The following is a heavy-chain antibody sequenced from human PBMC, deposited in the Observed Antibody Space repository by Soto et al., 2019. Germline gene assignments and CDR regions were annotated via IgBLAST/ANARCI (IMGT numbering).Heavy chain of an antibody. J-gene: IGHJ4*02. V-gene: IGHV2-5*02. D-gene: IGHD2-15*01. CDR2: IYWDDDK. CDR1: GFSLSTSGVG. CDR3: AHRRSYCSGGSCYSGFDY. Sequence: QITLKESGPTLVKPTQTLTLTCTFSGFSLSTSGVGVGWIRQPPGKALEWLALIYWDDDKRYSPSLKSRVTXXKXXSQNQVVLTMTNMDPVDTATYYCAHRRSYCSGGSCYSGFDYWGQGTLVTVSS.